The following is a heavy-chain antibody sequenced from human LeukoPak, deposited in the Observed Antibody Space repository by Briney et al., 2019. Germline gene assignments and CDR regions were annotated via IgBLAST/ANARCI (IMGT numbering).Heavy chain of an antibody. V-gene: IGHV3-48*01. CDR3: AKWGCSGGSCYPFDY. CDR1: GFTFSTYS. D-gene: IGHD2-15*01. Sequence: QAGGSLRLSCAASGFTFSTYSINWVRQAPGKGLEWVSYISSDSSTIYYADSLKGRFTISRDNAKNSLSLLMNSLRAEDTAVYYCAKWGCSGGSCYPFDYWGQGTLVTVSS. CDR2: ISSDSSTI. J-gene: IGHJ4*02.